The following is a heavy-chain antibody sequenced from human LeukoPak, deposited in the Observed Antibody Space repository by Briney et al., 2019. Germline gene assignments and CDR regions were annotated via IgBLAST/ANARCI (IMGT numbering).Heavy chain of an antibody. V-gene: IGHV3-53*01. CDR3: ARVLEVCSDAFDI. J-gene: IGHJ3*02. D-gene: IGHD3-3*01. Sequence: GGSLRLSCTASGFSVSNIYISWVRQAPGQGLEWVSITYRGESTFYADSVKGRFSISRDTSKNTLSLQMKNLRAEDTAVYYCARVLEVCSDAFDIWGQGTTVIVSS. CDR1: GFSVSNIY. CDR2: TYRGEST.